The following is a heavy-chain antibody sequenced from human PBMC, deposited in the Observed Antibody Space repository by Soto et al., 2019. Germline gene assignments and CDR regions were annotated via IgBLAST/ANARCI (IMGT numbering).Heavy chain of an antibody. J-gene: IGHJ6*02. D-gene: IGHD3-3*01. V-gene: IGHV1-69*13. CDR3: ASYGYDFWSGYYRPDYYYGMDV. CDR1: GGTFSSYA. Sequence: SVKVSCKASGGTFSSYAISWVRQAPGQGLEWMGGIIPIFGTANYAQKFQGRVTITADESTSTAYMELSSLRSEDTAVYYCASYGYDFWSGYYRPDYYYGMDVWGQGTTVTVSS. CDR2: IIPIFGTA.